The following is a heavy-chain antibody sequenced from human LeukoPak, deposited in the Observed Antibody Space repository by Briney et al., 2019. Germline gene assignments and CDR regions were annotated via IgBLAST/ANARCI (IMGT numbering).Heavy chain of an antibody. CDR3: ARSTQIYCSGGSCYSIGILFDY. CDR2: IYTSGST. Sequence: SETLSLTCTVSGGSISSYYWSWIRQPAGKGLEWIGRIYTSGSTNYNPSLKSRVTISVDKSKNQFSLKLSSVTAADTAVYYCARSTQIYCSGGSCYSIGILFDYWGQGTLVTVSS. D-gene: IGHD2-15*01. CDR1: GGSISSYY. V-gene: IGHV4-4*07. J-gene: IGHJ4*02.